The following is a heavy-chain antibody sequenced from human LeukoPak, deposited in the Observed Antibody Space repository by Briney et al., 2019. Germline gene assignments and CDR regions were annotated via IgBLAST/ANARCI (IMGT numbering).Heavy chain of an antibody. CDR2: TYYSGTT. Sequence: PSETLSLTCTVSGGSISGYYWTWIRQPPGKRLEWIGYTYYSGTTNYNPSLMSRVTISVDTSKNHFSLKLSSVTAADTALYYCARSQSGYNYGYHFDSWGQGTLVTVSS. CDR3: ARSQSGYNYGYHFDS. V-gene: IGHV4-59*08. CDR1: GGSISGYY. D-gene: IGHD5-18*01. J-gene: IGHJ4*02.